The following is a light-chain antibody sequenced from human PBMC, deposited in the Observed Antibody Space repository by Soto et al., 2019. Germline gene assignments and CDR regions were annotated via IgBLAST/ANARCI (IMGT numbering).Light chain of an antibody. CDR2: DVD. Sequence: QSALTQPPSASGSPGQSVTISCTGTTSDVGGYNYVSWYQQHPGKAPKLLVYDVDKRPSGVPDRFSGSKSGTSASLAISGLRSEDEADYYCASWDDSLSGRVFGGGTKLTVL. CDR3: ASWDDSLSGRV. CDR1: TSDVGGYNY. V-gene: IGLV2-8*01. J-gene: IGLJ3*02.